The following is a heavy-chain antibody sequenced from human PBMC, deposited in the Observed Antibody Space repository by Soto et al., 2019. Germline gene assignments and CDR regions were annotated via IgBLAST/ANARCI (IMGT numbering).Heavy chain of an antibody. CDR3: ARVHVMVVAGSTFDY. V-gene: IGHV4-38-2*01. CDR2: MYHGGTT. D-gene: IGHD2-15*01. J-gene: IGHJ4*02. Sequence: SETLSLTCLVSGYSVSSDSYWAWIRQSPGKGLEWIVSMYHGGTTFYNPSLKSRVTMSLDTSKNQFSLKLSSVTDADTAIYYCARVHVMVVAGSTFDYWGQGIPVTVSS. CDR1: GYSVSSDSY.